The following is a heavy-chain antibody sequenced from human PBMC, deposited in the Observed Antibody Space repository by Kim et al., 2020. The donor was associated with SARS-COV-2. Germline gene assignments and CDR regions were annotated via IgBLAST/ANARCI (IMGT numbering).Heavy chain of an antibody. CDR3: ARGSQQLVRTNYFDY. CDR2: IIPIFGTA. CDR1: GGTFSSYA. V-gene: IGHV1-69*13. D-gene: IGHD6-6*01. Sequence: SVKVSCKASGGTFSSYAISWVRQAPGQGLEWMGGIIPIFGTANYAQKFQGRVTITADESTSTAYMELSSLRSEDTAVYYCARGSQQLVRTNYFDYWGQGTLVTVSS. J-gene: IGHJ4*02.